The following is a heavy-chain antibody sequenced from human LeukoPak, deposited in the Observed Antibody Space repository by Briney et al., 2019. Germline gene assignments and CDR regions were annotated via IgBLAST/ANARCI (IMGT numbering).Heavy chain of an antibody. Sequence: SETLSLTCTVSGGSISSSSYYWGWIRQPPGKGLEWIGYIYYSGSTNYNPSLKSRVTISVDTSKNQFSLKLSSVTAADTAVYYCARRRLAYYDSSGMHDAFDIWGQGTMVTVSS. CDR2: IYYSGST. J-gene: IGHJ3*02. CDR1: GGSISSSSYY. D-gene: IGHD3-22*01. V-gene: IGHV4-61*05. CDR3: ARRRLAYYDSSGMHDAFDI.